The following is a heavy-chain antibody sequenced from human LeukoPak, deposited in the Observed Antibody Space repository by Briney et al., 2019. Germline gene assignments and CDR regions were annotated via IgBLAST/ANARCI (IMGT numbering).Heavy chain of an antibody. V-gene: IGHV4-34*01. CDR2: INHSGST. CDR1: GGSFSGYY. Sequence: SETLSLTCAVYGGSFSGYYWSWIRQPPGKGLEWIGEINHSGSTNYNLSLKSRVTISVDTSKNQFSLKLSSVTAADTAVYYCAIQGATIFDYWGQGTLVTVSS. J-gene: IGHJ4*02. D-gene: IGHD5-12*01. CDR3: AIQGATIFDY.